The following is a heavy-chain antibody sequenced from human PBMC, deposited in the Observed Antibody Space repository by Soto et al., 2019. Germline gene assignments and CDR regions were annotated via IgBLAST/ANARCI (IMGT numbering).Heavy chain of an antibody. D-gene: IGHD3-3*01. V-gene: IGHV4-39*01. CDR1: GGSISSSSYY. CDR2: IYYSGST. CDR3: ARQIGLYDFWSGYYPRYYYYYYMDV. Sequence: QLQLQESGPGLVKPSETLSLTCTVSGGSISSSSYYWGWIRQPPGKGLEWIGSIYYSGSTYYNPSPKSLVTIPVDTSKNQFSLKLSSVTAADTAVYYCARQIGLYDFWSGYYPRYYYYYYMDVWGKGTTVTVSS. J-gene: IGHJ6*03.